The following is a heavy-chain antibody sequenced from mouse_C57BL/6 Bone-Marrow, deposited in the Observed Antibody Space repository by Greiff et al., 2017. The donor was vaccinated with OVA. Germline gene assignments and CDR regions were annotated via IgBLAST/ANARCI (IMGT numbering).Heavy chain of an antibody. D-gene: IGHD3-2*02. Sequence: EVQLQESGGGLVKPGGSLKLSCAASGFTFSSYAMSWVRQTPEKRLEWVATISDGGSYTYYPDNVKGRFTISRDNAKNNLYLQMSHLKSEDTAMYYCARETPTAQALYYAMDYWGQGTSVTVSS. J-gene: IGHJ4*01. V-gene: IGHV5-4*01. CDR2: ISDGGSYT. CDR1: GFTFSSYA. CDR3: ARETPTAQALYYAMDY.